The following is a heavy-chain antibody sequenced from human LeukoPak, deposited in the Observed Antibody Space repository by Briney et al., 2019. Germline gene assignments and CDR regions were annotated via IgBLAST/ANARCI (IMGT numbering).Heavy chain of an antibody. D-gene: IGHD3-10*01. CDR3: ARGRSPQAPLPDAFDI. J-gene: IGHJ3*02. V-gene: IGHV4-59*13. CDR2: IYYSGST. CDR1: GGSISSYY. Sequence: PSETLSLTCTVSGGSISSYYWSWIRQPPGKGLEGIGYIYYSGSTNYNPSLKSRVTISVDTSKNQFSLKLSSVTAADTAVYYCARGRSPQAPLPDAFDIWGQGTMVTVSS.